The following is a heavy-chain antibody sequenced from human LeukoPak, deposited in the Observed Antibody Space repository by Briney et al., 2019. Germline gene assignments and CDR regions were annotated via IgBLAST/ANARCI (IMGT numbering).Heavy chain of an antibody. J-gene: IGHJ4*02. CDR1: GFTFTNAW. V-gene: IGHV3-15*01. CDR2: IKSKSDGGTT. CDR3: TTDEWG. D-gene: IGHD1-26*01. Sequence: GGSLRLSCAASGFTFTNAWMSWVRQAPGKGLEWVGRIKSKSDGGTTDYPAPVKARFTISRDDSKNMLYLQMNSLKSEDTAVYYCTTDEWGWGQGVLVTVSS.